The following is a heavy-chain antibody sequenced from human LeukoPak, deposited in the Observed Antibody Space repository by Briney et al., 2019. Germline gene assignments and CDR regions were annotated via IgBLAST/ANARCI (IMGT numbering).Heavy chain of an antibody. CDR3: AKGVGYCSGGSCQQFDY. CDR1: GFTFSSYA. J-gene: IGHJ4*02. CDR2: ISGSGRHT. Sequence: GGTLRLSCAASGFTFSSYAMMWVRQAPGKGLEWVSAISGSGRHTYYADSVKGRITISRDNSKNTLYLQMNSLRAEDTAVYYCAKGVGYCSGGSCQQFDYWGQGTLVTVSS. V-gene: IGHV3-23*01. D-gene: IGHD2-15*01.